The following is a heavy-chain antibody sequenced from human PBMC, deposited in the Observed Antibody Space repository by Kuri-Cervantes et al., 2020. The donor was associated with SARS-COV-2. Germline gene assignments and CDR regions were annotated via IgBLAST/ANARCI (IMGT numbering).Heavy chain of an antibody. J-gene: IGHJ4*02. CDR1: GGSISSSSYY. Sequence: ETLSLTCTVSGGSISSSSYYWGWVRQAPGKGLEWVSVIYSGGSTYYADSVKGRFTISRDNSKNTLYLQMNSLRAEDTAVYYCARVISGYCTNGVCPYYFDYWGQGTLVTVSS. CDR3: ARVISGYCTNGVCPYYFDY. V-gene: IGHV3-53*01. D-gene: IGHD2-8*01. CDR2: IYSGGST.